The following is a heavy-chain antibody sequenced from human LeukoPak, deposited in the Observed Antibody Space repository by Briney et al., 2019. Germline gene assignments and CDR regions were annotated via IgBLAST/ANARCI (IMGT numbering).Heavy chain of an antibody. CDR2: IYYSGST. CDR1: GGSISSYY. CDR3: ARNYGSGPAPFDP. D-gene: IGHD3-10*01. Sequence: SETLSLTCTVSGGSISSYYWSWIRQPPGKGLEWIGYIYYSGSTNYNPSLKSRVTISVDTSKNQFSLKLSSVTAADTAVYYCARNYGSGPAPFDPWGQGTLVTVSS. J-gene: IGHJ5*02. V-gene: IGHV4-59*08.